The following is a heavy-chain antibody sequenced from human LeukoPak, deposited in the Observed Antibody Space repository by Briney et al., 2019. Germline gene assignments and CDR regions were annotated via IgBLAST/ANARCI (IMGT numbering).Heavy chain of an antibody. CDR3: ARVLDILTGYYIDY. CDR2: ISAYNGNT. Sequence: ASVKVSCTASGYTFTSYGISWVRQAPGQGLEWMGWISAYNGNTNYAQKLQGRVTTTTDTSTSTAYMELRSLRSDDTAVYYCARVLDILTGYYIDYWGQGTLVTVSS. CDR1: GYTFTSYG. D-gene: IGHD3-9*01. J-gene: IGHJ4*02. V-gene: IGHV1-18*01.